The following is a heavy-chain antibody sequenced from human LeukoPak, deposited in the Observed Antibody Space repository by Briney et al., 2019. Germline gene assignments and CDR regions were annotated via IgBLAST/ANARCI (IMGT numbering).Heavy chain of an antibody. CDR2: VYPSGST. CDR1: GGSISGYY. Sequence: PSETLSLTCTVSGGSISGYYWSWIRQSAGKGLEWLGRVYPSGSTNYNPSLKSRVTIPMDTSTNQFSLKLTSVTAADTAVYYCARDGRQRITMDTGALDIWGQGTMVTVSS. V-gene: IGHV4-4*07. CDR3: ARDGRQRITMDTGALDI. D-gene: IGHD3-10*01. J-gene: IGHJ3*02.